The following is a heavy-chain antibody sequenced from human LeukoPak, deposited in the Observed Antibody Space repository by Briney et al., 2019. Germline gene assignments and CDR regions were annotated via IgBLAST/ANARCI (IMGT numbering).Heavy chain of an antibody. J-gene: IGHJ4*02. D-gene: IGHD1-26*01. Sequence: SETLSLTRAVYGGSSSGYYWSWIRQPPGKGLEWIGEINHSGSTNYNPSLKSRVTISVDTSKNQFSLKLSSVTAADTAVYYCAGFPVGATVDDYWGQGTLVTVSS. CDR1: GGSSSGYY. CDR3: AGFPVGATVDDY. CDR2: INHSGST. V-gene: IGHV4-34*01.